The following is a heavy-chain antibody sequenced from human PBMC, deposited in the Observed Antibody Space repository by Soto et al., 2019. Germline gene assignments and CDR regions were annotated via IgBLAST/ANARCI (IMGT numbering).Heavy chain of an antibody. Sequence: QVHLQQWGAGLLKPSETLSLTCAVYGGSFSGYYWSWIRQPPGKGLEWIGEINHSGSTNFNPSLKSRVTISVDRSNNQFSLKLNSVSAADAAIYYCATHLKTTVTAYWYFDLRGRGTLVTVSS. D-gene: IGHD4-17*01. V-gene: IGHV4-34*01. J-gene: IGHJ2*01. CDR2: INHSGST. CDR1: GGSFSGYY. CDR3: ATHLKTTVTAYWYFDL.